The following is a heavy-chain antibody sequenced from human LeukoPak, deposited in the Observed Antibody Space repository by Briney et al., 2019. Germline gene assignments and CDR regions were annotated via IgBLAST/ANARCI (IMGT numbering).Heavy chain of an antibody. J-gene: IGHJ3*02. CDR3: AKDREMATGGLDI. CDR2: VIHVLGVV. CDR1: GGTFSTSS. V-gene: IGHV1-69*04. D-gene: IGHD5-24*01. Sequence: ASVKVSCKASGGTFSTSSISWVRQAPGQGLEWMGRVIHVLGVVNYAQKFQGRVTITADISTSTAYMELNSLRYEDTAVYYCAKDREMATGGLDIWGQGTMVTVYS.